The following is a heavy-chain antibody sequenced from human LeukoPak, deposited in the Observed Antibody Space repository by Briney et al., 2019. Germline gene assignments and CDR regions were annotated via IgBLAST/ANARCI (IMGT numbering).Heavy chain of an antibody. V-gene: IGHV5-51*01. D-gene: IGHD2-15*01. CDR1: GYSFGIYW. CDR2: IYPSDSDT. Sequence: GESLKISCKASGYSFGIYWIGWVRQMPGKGLEWIGTIYPSDSDTRYSPSFQGQVTISADQSFSTTYLQWSSLKAADTAMYYCARRSGVGAEPYYFDYWGQGALVTVSS. J-gene: IGHJ4*02. CDR3: ARRSGVGAEPYYFDY.